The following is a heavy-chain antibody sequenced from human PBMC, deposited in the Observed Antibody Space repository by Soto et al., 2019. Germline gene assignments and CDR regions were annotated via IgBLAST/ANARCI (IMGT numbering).Heavy chain of an antibody. Sequence: EVQLVESGGTLVQPGMSLRLSCTVSGFTFNDYAMHWVRQGPGKGLEWVSGISWNSGYIGYADSVKGRFTISRDNAKNDVYMEMHRLRTEDTAVYFCAKAQGSVITYAVTTIFGIDCWDQGTRMTV. CDR1: GFTFNDYA. J-gene: IGHJ4*02. V-gene: IGHV3-9*01. D-gene: IGHD4-17*01. CDR3: AKAQGSVITYAVTTIFGIDC. CDR2: ISWNSGYI.